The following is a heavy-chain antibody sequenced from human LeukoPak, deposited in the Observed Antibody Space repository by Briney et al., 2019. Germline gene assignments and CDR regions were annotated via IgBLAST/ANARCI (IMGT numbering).Heavy chain of an antibody. Sequence: PGGSLRLSCAASGFAFSDYWMSWVRQAPGKGLEWVANINEDGSKKHYLDSVEGRFTISRDNAKNSLYLQMNSLRAEDTAVYYCARGGEEMATNTPFDYWGQGTLVTVSS. J-gene: IGHJ4*02. CDR3: ARGGEEMATNTPFDY. V-gene: IGHV3-7*01. D-gene: IGHD5-24*01. CDR2: INEDGSKK. CDR1: GFAFSDYW.